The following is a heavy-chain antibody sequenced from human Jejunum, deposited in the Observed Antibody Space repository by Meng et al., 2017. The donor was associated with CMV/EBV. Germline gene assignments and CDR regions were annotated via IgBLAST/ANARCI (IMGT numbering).Heavy chain of an antibody. CDR2: INPKSGGA. Sequence: SGYTFTDYYMQWVRQAPGQGLEWMGRINPKSGGANFAQKFQGRVTMTRDTSISTAYMELSSLRSDDTAVYYCARQSGALPAIAPDYWGQGTLVTVSS. D-gene: IGHD2-2*01. J-gene: IGHJ4*02. CDR1: GYTFTDYY. CDR3: ARQSGALPAIAPDY. V-gene: IGHV1-2*06.